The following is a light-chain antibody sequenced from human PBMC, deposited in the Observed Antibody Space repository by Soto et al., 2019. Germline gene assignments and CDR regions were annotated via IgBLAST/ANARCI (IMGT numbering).Light chain of an antibody. Sequence: EIVLTQSPATLSLSPGERATLSCRASQSVSSYLAWYQQKPGQAPRLLIYDASNRATGIPARFSGSGSGTDFTLTISSLEPEDFAFYYCQHRSDWPPFTFGPGTKVDI. CDR3: QHRSDWPPFT. V-gene: IGKV3-11*01. CDR1: QSVSSY. J-gene: IGKJ3*01. CDR2: DAS.